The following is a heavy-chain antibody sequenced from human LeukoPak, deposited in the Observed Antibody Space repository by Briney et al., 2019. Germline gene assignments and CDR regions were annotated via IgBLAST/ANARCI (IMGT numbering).Heavy chain of an antibody. J-gene: IGHJ4*02. CDR1: GGSISSYY. D-gene: IGHD3-22*01. V-gene: IGHV4-59*01. CDR2: IYYSGST. CDR3: ARAPFDSSGYYPHYFDT. Sequence: SETLSLTCTVSGGSISSYYWSWIRQLPGKGLEWIGYIYYSGSTNYNPSLKSRVTISVDTSKNQFSLKLSSVTAADTAVYFCARAPFDSSGYYPHYFDTWGQGTLVTVSS.